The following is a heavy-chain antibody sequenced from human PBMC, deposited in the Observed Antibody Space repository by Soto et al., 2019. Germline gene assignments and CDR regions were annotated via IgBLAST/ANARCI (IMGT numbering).Heavy chain of an antibody. V-gene: IGHV4-39*01. CDR3: ARLRSLAIVVVPAARTI. J-gene: IGHJ4*02. CDR2: IYYSGST. Sequence: SETLSLTCTVSGGSISSSSYYWGWIRQPPGKGLEWIGSIYYSGSTYYNPSLKSRVTISVDTSKNQFSLKLRSVTAADTAVYYCARLRSLAIVVVPAARTIWGQGTLVTVSS. CDR1: GGSISSSSYY. D-gene: IGHD2-2*03.